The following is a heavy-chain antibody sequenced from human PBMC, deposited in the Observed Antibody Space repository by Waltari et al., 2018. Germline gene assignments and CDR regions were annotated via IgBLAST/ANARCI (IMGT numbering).Heavy chain of an antibody. V-gene: IGHV4-59*01. CDR1: GGSISSYY. D-gene: IGHD3-10*01. Sequence: QVQLQESGPGLVKPSETLSLTCTVSGGSISSYYWSWIRQPPGKGLEWIGYIYYSGSTNYNPSLKSRVTISVDTSKNQFSLKLSSVTAADTAVYYCARAITMVRGVIIPKFFDYWGQGTLVTVSS. J-gene: IGHJ4*02. CDR3: ARAITMVRGVIIPKFFDY. CDR2: IYYSGST.